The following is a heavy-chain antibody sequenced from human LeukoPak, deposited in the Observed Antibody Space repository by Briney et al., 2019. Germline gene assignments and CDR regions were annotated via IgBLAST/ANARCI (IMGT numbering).Heavy chain of an antibody. CDR3: ARAESRFWSGYFFDY. CDR2: IKQDGSEK. V-gene: IGHV3-7*01. D-gene: IGHD3-3*01. Sequence: GGCLRLSCAASGFTFSSYWMSWVRQAPGRGLEWVANIKQDGSEKYYVDSVKGRFTISRDNAKNSLYLQMNSLRAEDTAVYYCARAESRFWSGYFFDYWGQGTLVTVSS. CDR1: GFTFSSYW. J-gene: IGHJ4*02.